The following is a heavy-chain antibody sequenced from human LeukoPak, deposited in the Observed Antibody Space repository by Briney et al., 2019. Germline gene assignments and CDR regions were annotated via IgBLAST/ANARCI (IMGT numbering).Heavy chain of an antibody. D-gene: IGHD3-22*01. CDR2: ISGSGGST. V-gene: IGHV3-23*01. CDR3: AKDTFYYDSSGQNDY. J-gene: IGHJ4*02. Sequence: GGSLGLSCAASGFTFSSYAMSWVRQAPGKGLEWVSAISGSGGSTYYADSVKGRFTISRDNSKNTLYLQMNSLRAEDTAVYYCAKDTFYYDSSGQNDYWGQGTLVTVSS. CDR1: GFTFSSYA.